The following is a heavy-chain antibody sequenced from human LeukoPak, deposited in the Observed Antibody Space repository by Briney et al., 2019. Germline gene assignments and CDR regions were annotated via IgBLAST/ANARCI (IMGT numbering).Heavy chain of an antibody. CDR1: GYTFSSYD. D-gene: IGHD3-22*01. Sequence: ASVKVSCKASGYTFSSYDINWVRQAHGQGLEWMGWMNPNSGNTGYAQELQGRVAMTRDTSISTAYMELSSLTSDDTAVYYCTRGGTIYDTILEDPFDIWGQGTMVTVSS. CDR3: TRGGTIYDTILEDPFDI. V-gene: IGHV1-8*01. J-gene: IGHJ3*02. CDR2: MNPNSGNT.